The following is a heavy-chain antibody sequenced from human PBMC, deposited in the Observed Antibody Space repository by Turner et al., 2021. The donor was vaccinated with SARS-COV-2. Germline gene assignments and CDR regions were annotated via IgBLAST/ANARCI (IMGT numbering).Heavy chain of an antibody. Sequence: QVQLQESGPGLVKPSQTLSLTCTVSGGSISSGGYYWSWIRQHPGKGLEWIGYIYYGGSTYYNPSLKSRVTISIDTSKNQFSLKLSSVTAADTAVYYCARRRFMSGYSFDYWGQGTLVTVSS. CDR2: IYYGGST. CDR1: GGSISSGGYY. V-gene: IGHV4-31*03. D-gene: IGHD3-3*01. J-gene: IGHJ4*02. CDR3: ARRRFMSGYSFDY.